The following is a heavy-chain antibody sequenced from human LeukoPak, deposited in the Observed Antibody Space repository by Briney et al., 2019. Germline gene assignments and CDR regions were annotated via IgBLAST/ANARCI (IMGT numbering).Heavy chain of an antibody. D-gene: IGHD5-18*01. Sequence: GESLRLSCVGSKVTFRYYAMHWGRQCPGRGLGLVAGGNVDCGGVAYSVSLLARFTISRDSAETSLYLQMNSLRPEDTALYYCARDRGGKVDTGAVEYWGQGTQVAVSS. V-gene: IGHV3-9*01. CDR2: GNVDCGGV. CDR1: KVTFRYYA. CDR3: ARDRGGKVDTGAVEY. J-gene: IGHJ4*02.